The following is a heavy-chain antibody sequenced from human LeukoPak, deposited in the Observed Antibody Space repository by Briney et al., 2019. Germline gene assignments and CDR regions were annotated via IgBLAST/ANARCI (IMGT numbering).Heavy chain of an antibody. CDR1: GGSISSYY. V-gene: IGHV4-59*08. D-gene: IGHD6-13*01. CDR3: AGSIAAAGTGVDY. J-gene: IGHJ4*02. Sequence: SETLSLTCTVSGGSISSYYWSWIRQPPGKGLEWIGYIYYSGSTNYNPSLKSRVTISVDTSKNQFSPKLSSVTAADTAVYYCAGSIAAAGTGVDYWGQGTLVTVSS. CDR2: IYYSGST.